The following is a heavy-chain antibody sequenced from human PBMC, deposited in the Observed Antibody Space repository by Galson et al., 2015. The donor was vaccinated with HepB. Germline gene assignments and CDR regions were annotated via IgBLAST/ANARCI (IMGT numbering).Heavy chain of an antibody. CDR2: IDPSDSYT. CDR3: AIFRSSRSRLIHNWFDP. Sequence: QSGAEVTKPGESLRISCKGSGYSFTSYWISWVRQMPGKGLEWMGRIDPSDSYTNYSPSFQGHVTISADKSISTAYLQWSSLKASDTAMYYCAIFRSSRSRLIHNWFDPWGQGTLVTVSS. J-gene: IGHJ5*02. D-gene: IGHD6-6*01. V-gene: IGHV5-10-1*01. CDR1: GYSFTSYW.